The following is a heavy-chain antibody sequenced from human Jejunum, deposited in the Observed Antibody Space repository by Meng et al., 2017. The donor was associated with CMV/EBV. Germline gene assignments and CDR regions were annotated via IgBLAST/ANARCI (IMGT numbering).Heavy chain of an antibody. D-gene: IGHD1-26*01. CDR2: IIRGGAT. CDR1: GGSVSDYN. Sequence: ESLAVTGGVYGGSVSDYNWSWFRQTPGKGLEWIGEIIRGGATNYNPSLNSRLTISIDTSKNQLSLKVTSVTAADTAIYYCARGVGDYWGQGTLVTVSS. CDR3: ARGVGDY. V-gene: IGHV4-34*01. J-gene: IGHJ4*02.